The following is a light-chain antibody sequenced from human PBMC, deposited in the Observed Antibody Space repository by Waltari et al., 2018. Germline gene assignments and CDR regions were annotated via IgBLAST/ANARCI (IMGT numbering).Light chain of an antibody. CDR3: QQYGSSIMYT. CDR2: GAS. V-gene: IGKV3-20*01. J-gene: IGKJ2*01. CDR1: QSLTKYY. Sequence: IVLTQSPGTLSLSPGETATLSCRASQSLTKYYLAWYQQKPGQAPRLLIYGASIRAACIPERFSGSGSGTDSTLTISRLEPEDFAMYYCQQYGSSIMYTFGQGTKLEIK.